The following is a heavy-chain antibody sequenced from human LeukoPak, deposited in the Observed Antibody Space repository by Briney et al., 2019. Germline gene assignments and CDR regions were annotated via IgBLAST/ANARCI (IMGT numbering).Heavy chain of an antibody. CDR2: INPDGSSS. CDR3: VRQAVSGDSGIAY. D-gene: IGHD4-17*01. V-gene: IGHV3-74*01. Sequence: GGSLRLSCAASGFTFSNYWMHWVRQAPGKGLEWVSRINPDGSSSNYADSVKGRFTLSRDNAKSMVYLQMDGLRAEDTAVFSCVRQAVSGDSGIAYWGRGVLVTVSS. CDR1: GFTFSNYW. J-gene: IGHJ4*02.